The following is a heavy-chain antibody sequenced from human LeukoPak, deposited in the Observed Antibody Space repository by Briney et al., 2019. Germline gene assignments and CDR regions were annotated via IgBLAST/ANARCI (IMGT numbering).Heavy chain of an antibody. D-gene: IGHD3-9*01. CDR1: GGSISNFN. V-gene: IGHV4-59*01. CDR3: ARDHPVADWAPDI. CDR2: ISYSGSS. J-gene: IGHJ3*02. Sequence: SETLSLTCTVSGGSISNFNWGWIRQPPGKGLEWIGYISYSGSSNYNPSLKSRVTISADPSTNHFSLNLTSVTAADTAVYFCARDHPVADWAPDIWGRGTMVTVSS.